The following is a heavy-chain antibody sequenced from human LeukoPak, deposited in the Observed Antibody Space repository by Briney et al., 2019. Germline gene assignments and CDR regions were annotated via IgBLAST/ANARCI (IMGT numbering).Heavy chain of an antibody. V-gene: IGHV4-59*01. CDR2: IYYSGST. D-gene: IGHD1-1*01. CDR3: ARGLLQQSPQT. Sequence: PSETLSLTCTVSGGSISSYYWSWIRQPPGKGLEWIGYIYYSGSTNYNPSLKSRVTISVDTSKNQFSLKLSSVTAADTAVYYCARGLLQQSPQTWGQGTLVTVSS. CDR1: GGSISSYY. J-gene: IGHJ5*02.